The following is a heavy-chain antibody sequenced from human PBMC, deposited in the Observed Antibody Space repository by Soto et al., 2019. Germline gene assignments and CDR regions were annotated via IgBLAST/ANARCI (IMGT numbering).Heavy chain of an antibody. CDR1: GYTFTSYA. Sequence: XSVKVSCKASGYTFTSYAMHWVRQAPVQGLEWMGIINPSGGSTSYAQKFQGRVTMTRDTSTSTVYMELSSLRSEDTAVYYCARDYLGGHYYYGMDVWGQGTTVTVSS. CDR3: ARDYLGGHYYYGMDV. CDR2: INPSGGST. V-gene: IGHV1-46*01. J-gene: IGHJ6*02.